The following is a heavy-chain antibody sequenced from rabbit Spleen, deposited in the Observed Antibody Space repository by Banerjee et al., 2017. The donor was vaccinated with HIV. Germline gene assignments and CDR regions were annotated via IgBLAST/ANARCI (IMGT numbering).Heavy chain of an antibody. Sequence: QEQLEESGGDLVKPEGSLTLTCTASGFSFSSSVYMCWVRQAPGKGLEWIACIYIGNDNIYYASWAKGRFTISKTSSTTVTLKMTSLTAADTATYFCARYGNSGTVAFNLWGPGTLVTVS. CDR1: GFSFSSSVY. V-gene: IGHV1S45*01. D-gene: IGHD1-1*01. CDR2: IYIGNDNI. CDR3: ARYGNSGTVAFNL. J-gene: IGHJ4*01.